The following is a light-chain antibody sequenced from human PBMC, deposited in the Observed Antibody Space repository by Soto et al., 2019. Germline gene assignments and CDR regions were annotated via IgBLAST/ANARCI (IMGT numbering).Light chain of an antibody. CDR2: EGS. CDR3: CSYAGSSTFHVV. CDR1: SSDVGSYNL. J-gene: IGLJ2*01. V-gene: IGLV2-23*01. Sequence: QSALTQPASVSGSPGQSITISCTGTSSDVGSYNLVSWYQQHPGKDPKLMIYEGSKRPSGVSNRFSGSKSGNTASLTISGLQAEDEADYYCCSYAGSSTFHVVFGRGTKLTVL.